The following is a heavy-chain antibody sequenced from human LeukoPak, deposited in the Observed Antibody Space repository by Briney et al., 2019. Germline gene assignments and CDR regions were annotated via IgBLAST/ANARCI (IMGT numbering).Heavy chain of an antibody. CDR1: GYTFTTYY. V-gene: IGHV1-46*01. Sequence: GASVKVSCKASGYTFTTYYMHWVRQAPGQGLEWMGVVSPSGGGTSYSQMFQGRLTMTRDMSTSTVYMELSSLRSDDTAVYYCARGRPESPFDPWGQGTLVTVSS. CDR3: ARGRPESPFDP. J-gene: IGHJ5*02. D-gene: IGHD1-1*01. CDR2: VSPSGGGT.